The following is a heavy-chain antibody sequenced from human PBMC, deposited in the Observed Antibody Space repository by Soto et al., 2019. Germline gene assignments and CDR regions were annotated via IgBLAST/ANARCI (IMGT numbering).Heavy chain of an antibody. D-gene: IGHD2-15*01. J-gene: IGHJ4*02. CDR1: GFTFSSYA. Sequence: EVQLLESGGGLVQPGGSLRLSCAASGFTFSSYAMTWVRQAPGKGLEWVSAISGSGTSTYYADSVKGRFTISRDNSKNTLYLQMNSLRAEDTAVYYCAPTCNGGSCYIFDYWGQGTLVTVSS. CDR2: ISGSGTST. V-gene: IGHV3-23*01. CDR3: APTCNGGSCYIFDY.